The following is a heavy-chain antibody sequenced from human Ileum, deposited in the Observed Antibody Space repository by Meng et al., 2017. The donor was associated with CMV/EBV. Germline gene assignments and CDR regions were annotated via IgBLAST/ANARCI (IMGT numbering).Heavy chain of an antibody. CDR3: AREPPFVPADS. J-gene: IGHJ4*02. D-gene: IGHD2-21*01. Sequence: QVQLQQWGAGLLKPSETLSLTCAVYGGSFSGYYWSWIRQPPGKGLEWIAEVSHSVVTNYNPSLKSRVTISIDTSKNQFSLHLSSVTAADTAVYYCAREPPFVPADSWGQGTLVTVSS. CDR1: GGSFSGYY. V-gene: IGHV4-34*02. CDR2: VSHSVVT.